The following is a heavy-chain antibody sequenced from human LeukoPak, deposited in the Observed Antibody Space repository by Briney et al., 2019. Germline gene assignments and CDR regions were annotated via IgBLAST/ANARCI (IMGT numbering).Heavy chain of an antibody. J-gene: IGHJ5*02. CDR1: GGSISRYY. D-gene: IGHD1-1*01. Sequence: NPSETLSLTCTVSGGSISRYYWSWIRQPPGKGLEWIGYIYYSGSTNYNPSLKSRVTISVDTSKNQFSLKLSPETAADTAVYYCARQNWNGVTYNWFDPRGQGTLVTVSS. V-gene: IGHV4-59*08. CDR3: ARQNWNGVTYNWFDP. CDR2: IYYSGST.